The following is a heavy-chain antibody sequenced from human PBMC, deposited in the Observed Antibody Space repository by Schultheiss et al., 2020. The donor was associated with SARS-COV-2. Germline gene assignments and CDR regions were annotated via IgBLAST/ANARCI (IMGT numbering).Heavy chain of an antibody. D-gene: IGHD3-3*01. CDR2: ISAYNGNT. CDR1: GYTFTGYY. V-gene: IGHV1-18*04. Sequence: ASVKVSCKASGYTFTGYYMNWVRQAPGQGLEWMGGISAYNGNTNYAQKLQGRVTMTTDTSTSTAYMELRSLRSDDTAVYYCAKDRNGPFYDFWSGPPAYYYYYYMDVWGKGTTVTVSS. CDR3: AKDRNGPFYDFWSGPPAYYYYYYMDV. J-gene: IGHJ6*03.